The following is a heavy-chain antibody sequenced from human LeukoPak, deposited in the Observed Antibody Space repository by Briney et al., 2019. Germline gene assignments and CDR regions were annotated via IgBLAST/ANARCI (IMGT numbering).Heavy chain of an antibody. CDR3: ARDRGTWGKYCSSTSCYFSRFDP. J-gene: IGHJ5*02. Sequence: SETLSLTCTLSGGSISSYYWSWIRQPPGKGLEWIGYIFYIVSTNYNPSLKSRATISVDTSKNQFSLKLSSVTAADTAVYYCARDRGTWGKYCSSTSCYFSRFDPGGQGTLVTVSA. CDR2: IFYIVST. CDR1: GGSISSYY. D-gene: IGHD2-2*01. V-gene: IGHV4-59*01.